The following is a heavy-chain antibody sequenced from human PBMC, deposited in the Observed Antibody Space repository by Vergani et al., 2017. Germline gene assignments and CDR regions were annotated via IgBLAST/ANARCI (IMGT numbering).Heavy chain of an antibody. J-gene: IGHJ6*02. Sequence: EVQLVESGGGLVKPGGSLRLSCAASGFTFSSYSMNWVRQAPGKGLEWVSFISSSSSYINYADSVKGRFTISRDNAKYSLYLQMNSLRAEDTAVYYCARCTVSTYYYYGMDIWGQGTKVTVSS. CDR2: ISSSSSYI. D-gene: IGHD4-17*01. CDR1: GFTFSSYS. CDR3: ARCTVSTYYYYGMDI. V-gene: IGHV3-21*01.